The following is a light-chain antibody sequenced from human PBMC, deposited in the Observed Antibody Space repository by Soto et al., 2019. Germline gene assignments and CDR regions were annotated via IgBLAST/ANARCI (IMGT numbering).Light chain of an antibody. CDR2: DVS. Sequence: QSALTQPASVSGSPGQSITISCTGTSSDVGGYNYVSWYQQHPGTAPKLMIYDVSNPPSGVSNRFSGSNSGNTASLTISGLQGEEEADYYCSSYTSSSALYVFGTGTKLTVL. V-gene: IGLV2-14*01. CDR3: SSYTSSSALYV. CDR1: SSDVGGYNY. J-gene: IGLJ1*01.